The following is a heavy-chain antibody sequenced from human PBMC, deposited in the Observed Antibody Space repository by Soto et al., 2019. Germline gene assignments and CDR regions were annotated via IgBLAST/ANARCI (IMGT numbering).Heavy chain of an antibody. CDR2: INPNSGGT. V-gene: IGHV1-2*02. CDR3: ARGSLEMTTITSYFDY. Sequence: ASVKVSCKASGYTFTGYYMHWVRQAPGQGLEWMGWINPNSGGTNYAQKFQGRVTMTRDTSTSTVYMELSSLRSEDTAVFYCARGSLEMTTITSYFDYWGQGTLVTVSS. D-gene: IGHD4-4*01. CDR1: GYTFTGYY. J-gene: IGHJ4*02.